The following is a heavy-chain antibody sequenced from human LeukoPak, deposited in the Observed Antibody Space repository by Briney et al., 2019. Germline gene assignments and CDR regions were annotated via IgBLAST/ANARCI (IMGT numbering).Heavy chain of an antibody. V-gene: IGHV4-61*02. Sequence: PSETLSLTCTVSGDSISSGIHYWSWIRQPAGKGLEWIGRIYTSGSTNYNPSLKSRVTISVDTSKNQFSLKLSSVTTADTAMYYCARVGYCSGGSCYRSAFDIWGQGTMVTVSS. D-gene: IGHD2-15*01. J-gene: IGHJ3*02. CDR1: GDSISSGIHY. CDR3: ARVGYCSGGSCYRSAFDI. CDR2: IYTSGST.